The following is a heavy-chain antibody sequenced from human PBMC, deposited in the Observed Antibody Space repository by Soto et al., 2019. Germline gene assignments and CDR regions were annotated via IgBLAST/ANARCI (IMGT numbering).Heavy chain of an antibody. V-gene: IGHV4-34*01. CDR3: ARAPKVSGSSQTRPDF. CDR2: ISQSGNT. J-gene: IGHJ4*02. D-gene: IGHD6-6*01. Sequence: XGTLALTCSIYSGSFSGYYWSWIRQPPGKGLEWIGEISQSGNTNYSPSLKSRVSISIDTSKKQFSLNLASVSAADTAVYYCARAPKVSGSSQTRPDFWGQGTLVTVSS. CDR1: SGSFSGYY.